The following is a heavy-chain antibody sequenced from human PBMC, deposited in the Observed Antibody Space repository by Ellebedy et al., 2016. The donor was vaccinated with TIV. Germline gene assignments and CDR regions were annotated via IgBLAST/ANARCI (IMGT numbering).Heavy chain of an antibody. D-gene: IGHD3-10*01. V-gene: IGHV3-48*02. CDR3: EAFGATDY. J-gene: IGHJ4*02. Sequence: GESLKISCAASGFTFSSYSMNWVRQAPGTGLEWVSYITPSSNTIYSADSVKGRFTISRDNAKNSLYLQVNSRRDEDTAVYYCEAFGATDYWGQGTLVTVSS. CDR2: ITPSSNTI. CDR1: GFTFSSYS.